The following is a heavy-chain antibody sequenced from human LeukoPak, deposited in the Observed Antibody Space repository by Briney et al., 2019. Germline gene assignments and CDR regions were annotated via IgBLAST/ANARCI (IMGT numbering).Heavy chain of an antibody. V-gene: IGHV3-7*03. Sequence: GGSLRLSCAASGFTLTRYWMSWVRQAPGKGPEWVANINEDGSEKCYLDSVRGRFTFSRDNARNSLYLQMNSLRVEDAAVYFCARVGAAGFDYWGQGALVTVSS. CDR3: ARVGAAGFDY. CDR2: INEDGSEK. CDR1: GFTLTRYW. J-gene: IGHJ4*02. D-gene: IGHD6-13*01.